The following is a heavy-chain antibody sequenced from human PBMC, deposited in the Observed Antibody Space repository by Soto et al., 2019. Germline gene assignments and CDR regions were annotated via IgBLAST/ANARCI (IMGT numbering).Heavy chain of an antibody. CDR3: ARASKQWVVNNFDF. CDR2: INWNGGST. Sequence: PGGSLRLSCAASGFTFDDYAMSWVRQVPGKGLEWVSGINWNGGSTGYADSVKGRFTISRDNAKNSLYLQMNSLRAEDMALYYCARASKQWVVNNFDFWGQGNLVTVSS. D-gene: IGHD6-19*01. J-gene: IGHJ4*01. V-gene: IGHV3-20*04. CDR1: GFTFDDYA.